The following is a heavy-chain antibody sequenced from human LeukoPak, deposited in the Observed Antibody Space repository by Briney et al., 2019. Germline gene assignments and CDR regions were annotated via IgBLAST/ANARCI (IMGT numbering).Heavy chain of an antibody. CDR2: ISYDGSNK. Sequence: GGSLRLSCAASGFTFSSYAMHWVRQAPGKGLEWVAVISYDGSNKYYADSVKGRFTISRDNSKNTLYLQMNSLRAEDTAVYYCAKDLDSSGWYWGWFDPWGQGTLVTVSS. CDR1: GFTFSSYA. CDR3: AKDLDSSGWYWGWFDP. V-gene: IGHV3-30*04. D-gene: IGHD6-19*01. J-gene: IGHJ5*02.